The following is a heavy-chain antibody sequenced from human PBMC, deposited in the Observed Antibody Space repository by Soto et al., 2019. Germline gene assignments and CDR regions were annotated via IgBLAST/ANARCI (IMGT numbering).Heavy chain of an antibody. CDR2: ISSSSSYI. V-gene: IGHV3-21*04. CDR1: GFTFSSSS. Sequence: EVQLVESGGGLVKPGGSLRLSCAASGFTFSSSSMNWVRQAPGKGLEWVSSISSSSSYIYYADSVKGRFTISRDNAKNYLYLQMNSPRAEDMDLYYCARDGEYSYGYGTHYWGQGTMVTVSS. D-gene: IGHD5-18*01. J-gene: IGHJ4*02. CDR3: ARDGEYSYGYGTHY.